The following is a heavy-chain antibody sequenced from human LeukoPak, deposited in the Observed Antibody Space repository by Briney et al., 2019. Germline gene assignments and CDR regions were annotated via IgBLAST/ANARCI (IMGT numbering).Heavy chain of an antibody. CDR1: GFTFDDHA. CDR3: AKDKGYYYDSSGYYALIFDY. J-gene: IGHJ4*02. CDR2: ISGDGGST. V-gene: IGHV3-43*02. D-gene: IGHD3-22*01. Sequence: PGGSLRLSCAASGFTFDDHAMHWVRQAPGKGLEWVSLISGDGGSTYYADSVKGRFTISRDNSRNSLYLQMNSLRTEDTALYYCAKDKGYYYDSSGYYALIFDYWGQGTLVTVSS.